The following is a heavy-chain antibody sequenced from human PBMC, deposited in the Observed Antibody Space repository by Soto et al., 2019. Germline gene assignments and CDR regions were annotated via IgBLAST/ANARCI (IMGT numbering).Heavy chain of an antibody. CDR2: ISAYNGNT. J-gene: IGHJ6*02. CDR3: ARVHYYGSGPYYYYGTDV. Sequence: ASVKVSCKASGYTFTSYGISWVRQAPGQGLEWMGWISAYNGNTNYAQKLQGRVTMTTDTSTSTAYMELRSLRSDDTAAYYCARVHYYGSGPYYYYGTDVSGQGTTVTGFS. CDR1: GYTFTSYG. D-gene: IGHD3-10*01. V-gene: IGHV1-18*01.